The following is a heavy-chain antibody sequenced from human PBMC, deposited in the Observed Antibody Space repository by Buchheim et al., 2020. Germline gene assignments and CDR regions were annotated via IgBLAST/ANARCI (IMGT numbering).Heavy chain of an antibody. Sequence: QLVESGGGLVQPGGSLRLSCAASGFTFSSYWMSWVRQAPGKGLEWVANIKSDGSEKYYVDSVKGRFTISRDNAKKQLSLQMNSLRDEDTAVYYCARGGKIAVTTAASWGRGTL. CDR3: ARGGKIAVTTAAS. V-gene: IGHV3-7*03. D-gene: IGHD6-19*01. J-gene: IGHJ5*02. CDR2: IKSDGSEK. CDR1: GFTFSSYW.